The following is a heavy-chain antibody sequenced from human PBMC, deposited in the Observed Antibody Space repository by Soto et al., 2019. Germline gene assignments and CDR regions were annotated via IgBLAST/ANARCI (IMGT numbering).Heavy chain of an antibody. CDR3: ASGDLRYFDWTGQFDT. CDR1: GYTFTSYD. V-gene: IGHV1-8*01. D-gene: IGHD3-9*01. CDR2: MNPNSGNT. J-gene: IGHJ5*02. Sequence: ASVKVSCKASGYTFTSYDINWVRQATGQGLEWMGWMNPNSGNTGYAQKFQGRVTMTRNTSISTAYMELSSLRSEDTAVYYCASGDLRYFDWTGQFDTWGQGTLVTVSS.